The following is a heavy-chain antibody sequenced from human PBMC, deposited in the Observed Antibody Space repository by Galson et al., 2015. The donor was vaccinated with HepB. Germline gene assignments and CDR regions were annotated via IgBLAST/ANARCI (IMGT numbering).Heavy chain of an antibody. CDR2: IYWDDEK. CDR1: GFSLSTSKMG. Sequence: PALVKPTQTLTLTCSFSGFSLSTSKMGVGWIRQPPGKALEWLAIIYWDDEKRYRPSLKSRLTITEDTSKNQVVLTMTNMDPVDTATYYCAHSSWSRFDYWGQGTLVTVSS. CDR3: AHSSWSRFDY. V-gene: IGHV2-5*08. J-gene: IGHJ4*02. D-gene: IGHD3-3*01.